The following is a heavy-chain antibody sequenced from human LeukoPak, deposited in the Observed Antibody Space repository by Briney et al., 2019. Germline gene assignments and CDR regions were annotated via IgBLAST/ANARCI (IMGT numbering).Heavy chain of an antibody. CDR2: IYYSGST. Sequence: LSLTYTVSGGSISSGGYYWSWLRQHPGRGLEWIGYIYYSGSTYYNPSLKSRVTISVDTSKNQFSLKLSSVTAADTAVYYCARAARYCSGGSCYFDYWGQGTLVTVSS. CDR3: ARAARYCSGGSCYFDY. V-gene: IGHV4-31*03. D-gene: IGHD2-15*01. J-gene: IGHJ4*02. CDR1: GGSISSGGYY.